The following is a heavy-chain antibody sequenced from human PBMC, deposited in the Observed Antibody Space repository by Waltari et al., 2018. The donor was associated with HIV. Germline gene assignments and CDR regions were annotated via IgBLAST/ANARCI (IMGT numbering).Heavy chain of an antibody. J-gene: IGHJ4*02. CDR2: TYHSGST. D-gene: IGHD6-19*01. CDR1: GYSISSGYY. V-gene: IGHV4-38-2*01. Sequence: QVQLQESGPGLVKSSETLSLTCAVSGYSISSGYYLGWIRRPPGKGLEWIGITYHSGSTYYNPSLKSRVTISADTSNNQFSLKVSSVTAADTAVYYCARGQGLGTFDCWGQGTLVTVSS. CDR3: ARGQGLGTFDC.